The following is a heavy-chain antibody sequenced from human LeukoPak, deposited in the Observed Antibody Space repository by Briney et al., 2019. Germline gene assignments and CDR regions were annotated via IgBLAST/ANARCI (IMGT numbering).Heavy chain of an antibody. D-gene: IGHD3-22*01. V-gene: IGHV1-24*01. CDR3: ATMGYDSSGYYSGRGYYFDY. J-gene: IGHJ4*02. CDR1: GYTPTELS. CDR2: SDPEDGET. Sequence: ASEKVSCKVSGYTPTELSMHWVRQATGKWLELMGGSDPEDGETIYAQKFQGRVTMTEDTSTDTAYMELSSLRSEDTAVYYCATMGYDSSGYYSGRGYYFDYWGQGTLVTVSS.